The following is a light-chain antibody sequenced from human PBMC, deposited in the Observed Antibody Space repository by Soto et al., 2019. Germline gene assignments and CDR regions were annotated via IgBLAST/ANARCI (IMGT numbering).Light chain of an antibody. V-gene: IGKV3-20*01. CDR1: QSVSSSY. Sequence: EIVLTQSPGTLSLSPGERATLSCRASQSVSSSYLAWYQQKPGQAPRLLIYGASSRATGIPDRFSGSGSGTDFTLTSSRLEPEDFAVYYWQQYGRYQAFGGGTKVEIK. CDR2: GAS. J-gene: IGKJ4*01. CDR3: QQYGRYQA.